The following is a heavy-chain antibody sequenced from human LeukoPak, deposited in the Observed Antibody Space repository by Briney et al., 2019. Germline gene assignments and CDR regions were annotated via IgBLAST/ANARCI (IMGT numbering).Heavy chain of an antibody. D-gene: IGHD4-23*01. V-gene: IGHV1-2*06. CDR2: INPNSGGT. CDR1: GYTFTGYY. J-gene: IGHJ6*03. CDR3: ARASAYGGNPDYYYYYYMDV. Sequence: ASVKVSCKASGYTFTGYYMHWVRQAPGQGLEWMGRINPNSGGTNYAQKFQGRVTMTRDTSISTAYMELSRLRSDDTAVYYCARASAYGGNPDYYYYYYMDVWGKGTTVTVSS.